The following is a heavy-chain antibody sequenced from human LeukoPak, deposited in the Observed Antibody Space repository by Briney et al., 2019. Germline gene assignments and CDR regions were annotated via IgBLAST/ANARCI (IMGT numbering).Heavy chain of an antibody. CDR2: IYYSGST. CDR3: ARDRLYCTNGVCYSDY. Sequence: SETLSLTCTVSGGSISSYYWSWIRQPPGKGLEWIGYIYYSGSTNYNPSLKSRVTISVDTSKNQFSLKLSSVTAADTAVYYCARDRLYCTNGVCYSDYWGQGTLVTVSS. D-gene: IGHD2-8*01. J-gene: IGHJ4*02. V-gene: IGHV4-59*01. CDR1: GGSISSYY.